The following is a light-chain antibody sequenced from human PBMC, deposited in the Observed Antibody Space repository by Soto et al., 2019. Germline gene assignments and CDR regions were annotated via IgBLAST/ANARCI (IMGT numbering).Light chain of an antibody. V-gene: IGKV4-1*01. CDR3: QQYYNTPWT. Sequence: DIVMTQSPDSLAVSLGERATINCKSSQSVLYSSNNKNYLAWYQQKPGQPPKLLIYWASTREFGVPDRFSGRGSGTDFTLTISSLQAEDVAVYYCQQYYNTPWTFGQGTKVEIK. J-gene: IGKJ1*01. CDR2: WAS. CDR1: QSVLYSSNNKNY.